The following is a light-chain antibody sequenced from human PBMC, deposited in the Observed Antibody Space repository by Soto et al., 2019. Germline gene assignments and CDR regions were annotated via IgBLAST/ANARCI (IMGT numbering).Light chain of an antibody. V-gene: IGKV3-20*01. CDR3: QHYDSSPPYT. CDR2: AAS. CDR1: RSFASSY. J-gene: IGKJ2*01. Sequence: EIVLTQSPVTLSLSPGERATLSCRASRSFASSYLGWYQQKPGQAPRLLIYAASTRATGIPDRFSGSGSATDFTLTISRLEPEDSAVYYCQHYDSSPPYTFGKGTKLEIK.